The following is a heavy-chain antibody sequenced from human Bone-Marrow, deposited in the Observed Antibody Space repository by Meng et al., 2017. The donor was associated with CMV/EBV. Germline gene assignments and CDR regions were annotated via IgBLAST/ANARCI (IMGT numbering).Heavy chain of an antibody. V-gene: IGHV1-8*03. CDR3: ASIDSSGYYTGFDY. D-gene: IGHD3-22*01. Sequence: SGFTFTSYDINWVRQATGQGLEWMGWMNPNSGNTGYAQKFQGRVTITRNTSISTAYMELSSLRSEDTAVYYCASIDSSGYYTGFDYWGQGTPVTVSS. J-gene: IGHJ4*02. CDR2: MNPNSGNT. CDR1: GFTFTSYD.